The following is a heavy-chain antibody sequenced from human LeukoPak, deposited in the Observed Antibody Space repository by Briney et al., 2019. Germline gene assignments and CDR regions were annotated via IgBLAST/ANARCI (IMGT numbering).Heavy chain of an antibody. V-gene: IGHV3-30*03. Sequence: GGSLRLSCAASGFTFSSYGMHWVRQAPGKGLEWVAVISYDGSNKYYADSVKGRFTISRDNSKNTLYLQMNSLRAEDTAVYYCARGLLGTPLNFDYWGQGTLVTVSS. J-gene: IGHJ4*02. CDR2: ISYDGSNK. CDR3: ARGLLGTPLNFDY. D-gene: IGHD7-27*01. CDR1: GFTFSSYG.